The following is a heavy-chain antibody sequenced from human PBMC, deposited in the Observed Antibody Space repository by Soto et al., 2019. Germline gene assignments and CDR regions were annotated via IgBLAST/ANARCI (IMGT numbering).Heavy chain of an antibody. CDR1: GYTFTGYY. D-gene: IGHD3-3*01. V-gene: IGHV1-2*04. J-gene: IGHJ4*02. CDR3: ARGEDDFWSGYYTN. Sequence: ASVKVSCKASGYTFTGYYMHWVRQAPGQGLEWMGWINPNSGGTNYAQKFQGWVTMTRDTSISTAYMELSRLRSDDTAVYYCARGEDDFWSGYYTNWGQGTLVTVSS. CDR2: INPNSGGT.